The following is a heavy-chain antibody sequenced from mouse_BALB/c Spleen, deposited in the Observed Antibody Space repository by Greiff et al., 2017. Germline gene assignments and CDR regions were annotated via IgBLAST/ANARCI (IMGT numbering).Heavy chain of an antibody. J-gene: IGHJ2*01. CDR3: ARDLGGSSYVGVFDY. D-gene: IGHD1-1*01. Sequence: QVHVKQSGPGLVAPSQSLSITCTVSGFSLTGYGVNWVRQPPGKGLEWLGMIWGDGSTDYNSALKSRLSISKDNSKSQGFLKMNSLQTDDTARYYCARDLGGSSYVGVFDYWGQGTTLTVSS. V-gene: IGHV2-6-7*01. CDR1: GFSLTGYG. CDR2: IWGDGST.